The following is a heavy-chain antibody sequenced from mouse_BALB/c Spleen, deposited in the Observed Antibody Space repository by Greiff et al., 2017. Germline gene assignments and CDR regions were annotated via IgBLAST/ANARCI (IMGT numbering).Heavy chain of an antibody. CDR3: ARGGTTAPFAY. V-gene: IGHV14-3*02. J-gene: IGHJ3*01. CDR1: GFNIKDTY. D-gene: IGHD1-2*01. Sequence: VQLKESGAELVKPGASVKLSCTASGFNIKDTYMHWVKQRPEQGLEWIGRIDPANGNTKYDPKFQGKATITADTSSNTAYLQLSSLTSEDTAVYYCARGGTTAPFAYWGQGTLVTVSA. CDR2: IDPANGNT.